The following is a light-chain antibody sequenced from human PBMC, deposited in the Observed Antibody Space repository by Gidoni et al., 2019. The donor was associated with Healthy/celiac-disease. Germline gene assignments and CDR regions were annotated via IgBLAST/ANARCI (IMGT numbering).Light chain of an antibody. Sequence: QSVLTQPPSASGTPGQRVTIPCSGSSSNIGSTTVNWYQQLPGTAPKLLIYSNNQRPSGVPDRFSGSKSGTSASLAISGLQSEDEAYYYCAAWDDSLNGPVFGGGTKLTVL. CDR2: SNN. J-gene: IGLJ3*02. CDR1: SSNIGSTT. CDR3: AAWDDSLNGPV. V-gene: IGLV1-44*01.